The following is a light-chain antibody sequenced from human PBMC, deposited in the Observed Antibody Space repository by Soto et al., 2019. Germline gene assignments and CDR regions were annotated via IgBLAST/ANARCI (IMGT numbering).Light chain of an antibody. Sequence: EIEMTQSPATLSVSPGERATLSCRASQSVSTNVAWYQQKPGQAPRLLIYGASIRATTTPARFSGSGSGTEFTLTISSLQSEDFAVYYCQQYNNWPPITFGQGTRLEIK. CDR1: QSVSTN. CDR3: QQYNNWPPIT. CDR2: GAS. J-gene: IGKJ5*01. V-gene: IGKV3-15*01.